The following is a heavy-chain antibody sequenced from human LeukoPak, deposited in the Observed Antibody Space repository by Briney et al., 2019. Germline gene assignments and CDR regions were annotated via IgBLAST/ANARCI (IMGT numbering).Heavy chain of an antibody. V-gene: IGHV3-64D*09. J-gene: IGHJ4*02. Sequence: GGSLRLSCSASGFTFSDYVMYWVRQAPGKGLEYVSAISSNGGTTYYADSVKGRFTISRDNSKNTLYLQMRSLRAEDTAVYYCANNYGSGSRYFDYWGQGTLVTVSS. CDR1: GFTFSDYV. CDR3: ANNYGSGSRYFDY. CDR2: ISSNGGTT. D-gene: IGHD3-10*01.